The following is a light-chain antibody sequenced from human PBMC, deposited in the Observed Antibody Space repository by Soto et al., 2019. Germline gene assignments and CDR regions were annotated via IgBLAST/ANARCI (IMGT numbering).Light chain of an antibody. CDR1: QTVTSNF. Sequence: ENVLTQSPGTLSLTPGERATLSCRASQTVTSNFLAWYQQKPGQAPRLLIYGASTTAAGVPDRFSGSGSGTDFTLTITGLEPEDFAVYYCQQYGRSPLRYTFGQETKL. J-gene: IGKJ2*01. CDR2: GAS. CDR3: QQYGRSPLRYT. V-gene: IGKV3-20*01.